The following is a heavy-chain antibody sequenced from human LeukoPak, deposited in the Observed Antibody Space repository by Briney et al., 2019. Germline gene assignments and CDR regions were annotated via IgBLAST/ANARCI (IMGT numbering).Heavy chain of an antibody. J-gene: IGHJ4*02. CDR2: IGTAGDT. Sequence: GGSLRLSCAASGFTFSSYDMHWVRQATGKGLEWVSAIGTAGDTYYPGSVKGRFTISRENAKNSLYLQMNSLRAEDTAAYYCARVRFNYGSGSYLSSYYFDYWGQGTLVTVSS. CDR1: GFTFSSYD. V-gene: IGHV3-13*01. D-gene: IGHD3-10*01. CDR3: ARVRFNYGSGSYLSSYYFDY.